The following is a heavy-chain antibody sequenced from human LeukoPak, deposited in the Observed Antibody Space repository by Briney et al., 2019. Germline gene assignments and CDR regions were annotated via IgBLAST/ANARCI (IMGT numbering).Heavy chain of an antibody. CDR3: ARELVRGVRSFDP. J-gene: IGHJ5*02. CDR1: GFTFSSYE. CDR2: ISSSGSTI. D-gene: IGHD3-10*01. V-gene: IGHV3-48*03. Sequence: GGSLRLSCAASGFTFSSYEMNWVRQAPGKGLEWVSYISSSGSTIYYADSVKGRFTISRDNAKNSLYLQMNSLRAEDTAVYYCARELVRGVRSFDPWGQGTLVTDSS.